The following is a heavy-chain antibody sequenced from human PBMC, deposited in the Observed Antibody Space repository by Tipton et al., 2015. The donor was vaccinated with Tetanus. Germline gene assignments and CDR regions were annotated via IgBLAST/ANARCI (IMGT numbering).Heavy chain of an antibody. V-gene: IGHV3-43*01. D-gene: IGHD2-15*01. CDR3: AKDHGPEITSVAATRYYYYGMDV. J-gene: IGHJ6*02. CDR2: ISWDGGST. CDR1: GFDFDDYT. Sequence: SLRLSCSGSGFDFDDYTMHWVRQAPGKGLEWVSLISWDGGSTYYADSVKGRFTISRDNSKNTLYLQMNSLRAEDTAVYYCAKDHGPEITSVAATRYYYYGMDVWGQGTTVTVSS.